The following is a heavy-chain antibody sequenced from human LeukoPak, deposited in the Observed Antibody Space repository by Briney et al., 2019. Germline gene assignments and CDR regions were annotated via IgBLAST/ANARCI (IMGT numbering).Heavy chain of an antibody. CDR3: ARQTGSGLFILP. Sequence: SETLSLTCTVSGVSISSSNSYWGWIRQPPGTGLEWIGSIYYSGNTYYNASLKSQVSISINTSKNQFSLRLTSVTAADTAVYYCARQTGSGLFILPGGQGTLVTVSS. J-gene: IGHJ4*02. D-gene: IGHD3/OR15-3a*01. V-gene: IGHV4-39*01. CDR1: GVSISSSNSY. CDR2: IYYSGNT.